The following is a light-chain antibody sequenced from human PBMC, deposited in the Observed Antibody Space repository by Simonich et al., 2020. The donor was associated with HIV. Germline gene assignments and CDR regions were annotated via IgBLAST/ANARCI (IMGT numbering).Light chain of an antibody. Sequence: DIVMTQSPDSLAVSLGERATINCKSSRSVLYSSNNKHYLAWYQQKPGQHPKLLIYWASTRESGVPDRFSGSGSGTDFTLTISSLQAEDVAVYYCQQYYNWPLTFGGGTKVEI. J-gene: IGKJ4*01. CDR2: WAS. CDR3: QQYYNWPLT. CDR1: RSVLYSSNNKHY. V-gene: IGKV4-1*01.